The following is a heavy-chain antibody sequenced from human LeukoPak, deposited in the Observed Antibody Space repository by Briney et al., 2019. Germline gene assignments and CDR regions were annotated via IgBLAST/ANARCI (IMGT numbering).Heavy chain of an antibody. CDR2: IYYSGST. J-gene: IGHJ4*02. CDR3: ARGGYYYDSSGYRKYYFDY. D-gene: IGHD3-22*01. CDR1: GGSISSSSYY. V-gene: IGHV4-39*07. Sequence: PSETLSLTCTVSGGSISSSSYYWGWIRQPPGKGLEWIGSIYYSGSTYYNPSLKSRVTISVDTSKNQFSLKLSSVTAADTAVYYCARGGYYYDSSGYRKYYFDYWGQGTLVTVSS.